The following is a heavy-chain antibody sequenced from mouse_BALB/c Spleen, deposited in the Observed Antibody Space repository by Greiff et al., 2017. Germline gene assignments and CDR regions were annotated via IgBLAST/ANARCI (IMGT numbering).Heavy chain of an antibody. Sequence: EVQGVESGGDLVKPGGSLKLSCAASGFTFSSYGMSWVRQTPDKRLEWVATISSGGSYTYYPDSVKGRFTISRDNSQSILYLQMNTLRAEDSATYYCARDRNYGSSGVYAMDYWGQGTSVTVSS. D-gene: IGHD1-1*01. CDR2: ISSGGSYT. J-gene: IGHJ4*01. CDR1: GFTFSSYG. V-gene: IGHV5-6*01. CDR3: ARDRNYGSSGVYAMDY.